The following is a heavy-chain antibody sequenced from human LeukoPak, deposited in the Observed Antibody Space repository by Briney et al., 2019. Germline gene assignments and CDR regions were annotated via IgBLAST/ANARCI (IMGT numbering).Heavy chain of an antibody. CDR2: IIPILGIA. CDR3: ARLWTYYYGSGSLNRFDP. D-gene: IGHD3-10*01. J-gene: IGHJ5*02. CDR1: GGTFSSYA. Sequence: SVKVSCKASGGTFSSYAISWVRQAPGQGLEWMGRIIPILGIANYAQKFQGRVTITADKSTSTAYMELSSLRSEDTAVYYCARLWTYYYGSGSLNRFDPWGQGTLVTVSS. V-gene: IGHV1-69*04.